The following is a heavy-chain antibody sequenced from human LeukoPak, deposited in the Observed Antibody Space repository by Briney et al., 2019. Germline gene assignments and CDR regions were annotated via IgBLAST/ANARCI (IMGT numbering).Heavy chain of an antibody. CDR3: ARGSDTAAGLY. CDR2: VNHSGST. Sequence: SETLSLTCAVYGGSSSGYYWSWIRQPPGKGLEWIGEVNHSGSTNYNPSLKSRVSISVDSSKNQFSLKLSSVTAADTAVYYCARGSDTAAGLYWGQGTLVTVSS. D-gene: IGHD6-13*01. CDR1: GGSSSGYY. V-gene: IGHV4-34*01. J-gene: IGHJ4*02.